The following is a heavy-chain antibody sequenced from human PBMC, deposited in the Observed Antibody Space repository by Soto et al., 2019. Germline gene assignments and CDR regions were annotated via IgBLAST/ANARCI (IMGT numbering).Heavy chain of an antibody. CDR1: GGTFSSYA. Sequence: QVQLVQSGAEVKKPGSSVKVSCKASGGTFSSYAISWVRQAPGQGLEWMGGIIPIFGTANYAQKFQGRVTITADESTSTAYMERSSLRSEDTAVYYCARESRYCSGGSRYFLPGIDYWGQGTLVTVSS. CDR3: ARESRYCSGGSRYFLPGIDY. J-gene: IGHJ4*02. D-gene: IGHD2-15*01. CDR2: IIPIFGTA. V-gene: IGHV1-69*12.